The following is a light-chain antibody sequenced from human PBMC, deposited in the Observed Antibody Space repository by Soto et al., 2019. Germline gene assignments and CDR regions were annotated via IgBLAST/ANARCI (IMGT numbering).Light chain of an antibody. J-gene: IGKJ1*01. CDR1: QSVLYSSNNKNY. Sequence: DIVMTQSPDSLAVSLGERDTIDCKSSQSVLYSSNNKNYLAWYQYKPGQPPKLLIYWASTRESGVPDRFSGSGYGTDFTLTISSLQAEDVAVDYCQQYYRNPPWTFGQGTKVEIK. CDR3: QQYYRNPPWT. V-gene: IGKV4-1*01. CDR2: WAS.